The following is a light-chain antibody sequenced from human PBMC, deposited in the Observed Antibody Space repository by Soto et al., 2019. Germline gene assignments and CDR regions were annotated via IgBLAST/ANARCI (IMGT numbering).Light chain of an antibody. Sequence: QSVLTQPASVSGSPGQSITISCTGTSSDVGGYNYVSWYQQHPGKAPKLMIYEVSDRPSGVSHRFSGSKSGNTASLTISGLQAEDEAEYYCSSYTSSITLVFGGGTKLTVL. CDR1: SSDVGGYNY. J-gene: IGLJ2*01. CDR2: EVS. CDR3: SSYTSSITLV. V-gene: IGLV2-14*01.